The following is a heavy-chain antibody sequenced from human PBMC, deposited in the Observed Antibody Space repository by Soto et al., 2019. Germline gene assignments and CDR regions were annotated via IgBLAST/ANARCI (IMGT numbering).Heavy chain of an antibody. J-gene: IGHJ5*02. V-gene: IGHV1-18*01. CDR3: ARAVLVPAAIWWFDP. CDR1: GYTFTSYG. D-gene: IGHD2-2*02. CDR2: ISAYNGNT. Sequence: QVQLVQSGAEVKKPGASVKVSCKASGYTFTSYGISWVRQAPGQGLEWMGWISAYNGNTNYAQKLQGRVTMTTDTATSTADRELRSLRSDDTAVYYCARAVLVPAAIWWFDPRGQGTLVTVSS.